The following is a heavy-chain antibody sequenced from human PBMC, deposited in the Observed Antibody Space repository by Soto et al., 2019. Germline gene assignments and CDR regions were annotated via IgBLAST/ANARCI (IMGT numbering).Heavy chain of an antibody. Sequence: GAAVKVSCKASGCSFSSYAFRWVRQAPGQRLEWMGWINAANGDTKYSPKFQGRVTITRDTSASTAYMELSSLRSEDTAVYYCVRRHVSATGIDWFDPWGQGTLVTVSS. J-gene: IGHJ5*02. V-gene: IGHV1-3*01. CDR1: GCSFSSYA. D-gene: IGHD6-13*01. CDR2: INAANGDT. CDR3: VRRHVSATGIDWFDP.